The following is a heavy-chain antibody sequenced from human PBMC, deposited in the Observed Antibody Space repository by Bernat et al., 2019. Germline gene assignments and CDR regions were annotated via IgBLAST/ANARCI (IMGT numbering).Heavy chain of an antibody. V-gene: IGHV1-69*08. CDR3: ARDGGSYGSGSYLSHYYGMDV. Sequence: QVQLVQSGAEVKKPGSSVKVSCKASGGTFSSYTISWVRQAPGQGLVWMGRIIPILGIANYAQKFQGRVTITADKSTSTAYMELSSLRSEDTAVYYCARDGGSYGSGSYLSHYYGMDVWGQGTTVTVSS. CDR2: IIPILGIA. J-gene: IGHJ6*02. CDR1: GGTFSSYT. D-gene: IGHD3-10*01.